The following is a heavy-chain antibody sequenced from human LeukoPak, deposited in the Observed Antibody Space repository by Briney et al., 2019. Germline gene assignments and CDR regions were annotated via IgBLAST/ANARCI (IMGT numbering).Heavy chain of an antibody. D-gene: IGHD3-22*01. J-gene: IGHJ4*02. CDR2: VYTDGNI. Sequence: PGGSLRLSCTASGFTVSGNYMNWVRQAPGKGLEWVSVVYTDGNIYYADSVKGRFTISKDNSKNTVDLLMNNLRTEDTAVYYCASPYYYDGSSYYHFFDHWGQGTLVTVSS. CDR1: GFTVSGNY. V-gene: IGHV3-66*02. CDR3: ASPYYYDGSSYYHFFDH.